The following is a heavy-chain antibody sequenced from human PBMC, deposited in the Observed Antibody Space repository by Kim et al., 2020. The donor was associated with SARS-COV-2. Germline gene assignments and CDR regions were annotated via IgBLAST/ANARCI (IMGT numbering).Heavy chain of an antibody. J-gene: IGHJ6*02. CDR2: IRNDGSTT. V-gene: IGHV3-74*01. D-gene: IGHD2-8*01. CDR3: AREYFMDV. CDR1: GFTFSGYG. Sequence: GGSLRLSCAASGFTFSGYGMHWVRQAPGKGLVLVSVIRNDGSTTYYADSVKGRFTISRDNAKNTLYLQMNSLRAEDTAVYYCAREYFMDVWGQGTTVTVS.